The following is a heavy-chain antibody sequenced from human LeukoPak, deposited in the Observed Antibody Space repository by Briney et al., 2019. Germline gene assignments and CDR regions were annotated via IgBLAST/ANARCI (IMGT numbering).Heavy chain of an antibody. V-gene: IGHV1-2*02. Sequence: ASVKVSCKASGYTFTGYYIHWVRQAPGQGLEWMGWINPNSGGTNYAQKFQGRVTMTRDTSITTAYMELSRLRSDDTAVYYCARGPYLVRGVNIDYWGQRTLVTVSS. CDR1: GYTFTGYY. CDR3: ARGPYLVRGVNIDY. J-gene: IGHJ4*02. CDR2: INPNSGGT. D-gene: IGHD3-10*01.